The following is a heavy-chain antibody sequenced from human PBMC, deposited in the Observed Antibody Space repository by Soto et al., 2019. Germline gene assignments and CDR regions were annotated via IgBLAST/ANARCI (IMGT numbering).Heavy chain of an antibody. CDR1: EDTFRNYA. V-gene: IGHV1-69*06. CDR2: IIPIFGTA. J-gene: IGHJ2*01. CDR3: ACTKYDSSAYYYWYLGL. Sequence: QVELVQSGAEVKKPGSSVKVSCQASEDTFRNYAISWVRQAPGQGLAWMGGIIPIFGTANYAQKFQGRVTITADTSANTVYLELSSLRSEDTAVYYCACTKYDSSAYYYWYLGLWGRGTLVTVSS. D-gene: IGHD3-22*01.